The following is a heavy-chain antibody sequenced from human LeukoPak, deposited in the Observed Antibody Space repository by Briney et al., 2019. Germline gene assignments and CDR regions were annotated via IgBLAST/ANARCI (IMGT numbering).Heavy chain of an antibody. CDR2: IHSTGGT. D-gene: IGHD5-24*01. CDR1: GGSIRGDF. CDR3: ARLTITNYYFMDV. Sequence: SETLSLTCTVSGGSIRGDFWSWIRQPPGKGLEWAAYIHSTGGTKYNPSLQSRVTVSVDTRKNQVSLRLSSVTAADTAVYYCARLTITNYYFMDVWGKGTTVTVSS. J-gene: IGHJ6*03. V-gene: IGHV4-59*08.